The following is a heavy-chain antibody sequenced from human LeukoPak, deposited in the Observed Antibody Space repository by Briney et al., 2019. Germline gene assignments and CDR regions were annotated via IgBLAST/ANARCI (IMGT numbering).Heavy chain of an antibody. V-gene: IGHV1-46*01. J-gene: IGHJ4*02. CDR2: INPSGGST. D-gene: IGHD3-10*01. CDR3: ARLMGRGVDPFDY. Sequence: ASVKVSCKASGYTYTSYYMHWVRQAPGQGLEWMGIINPSGGSTSYAQKFQGRVTMTRDMSTSTVYMEQSSLRSEDTAVYYCARLMGRGVDPFDYWGQGTLVTVSS. CDR1: GYTYTSYY.